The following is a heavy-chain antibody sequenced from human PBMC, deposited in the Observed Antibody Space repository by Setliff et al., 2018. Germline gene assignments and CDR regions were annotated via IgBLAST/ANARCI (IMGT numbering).Heavy chain of an antibody. CDR1: GGSINNYH. CDR2: IYYSGST. Sequence: NPSETLSLTCAVSGGSINNYHWNWIRQPPGKGLEWIGSIYYSGSTYYNPSLKSRVTISVDTSKNQFSLKLSSVTAADTAVYYCARHHRGVIISWFDPWGQGTLVTVSS. CDR3: ARHHRGVIISWFDP. J-gene: IGHJ5*02. D-gene: IGHD3-10*01. V-gene: IGHV4-59*04.